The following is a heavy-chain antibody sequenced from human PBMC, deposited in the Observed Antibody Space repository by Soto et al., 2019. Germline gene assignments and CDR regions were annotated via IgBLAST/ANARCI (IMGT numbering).Heavy chain of an antibody. CDR2: IYWDDDE. J-gene: IGHJ6*02. CDR3: VRNWRYYGGDYYYGMDA. Sequence: ITLKESGPTLVKPTQTLTLTCTFSGFSLNTGGVGVGWVRQRRGKAREWLALIYWDDDERYRPSLRSRLNITKDTINNQVVLTMTNMDPEDTATYYCVRNWRYYGGDYYYGMDAWGQGTTVTVSS. CDR1: GFSLNTGGVG. V-gene: IGHV2-5*02. D-gene: IGHD3-10*01.